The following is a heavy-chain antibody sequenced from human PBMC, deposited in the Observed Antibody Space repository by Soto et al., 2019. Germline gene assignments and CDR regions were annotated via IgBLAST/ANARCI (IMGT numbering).Heavy chain of an antibody. CDR3: AIYDNSGFHGVDI. Sequence: QVQLQESGPGLVKPSQTLSLTCTVSGGSISSGGYYLSGIRQPPGKGLEWIGYIYYSGSTYYNPSLKSRVTRSVDASKNQFSLKRSSVTAADTAVYYCAIYDNSGFHGVDIWGQGTMVTVSS. D-gene: IGHD3-22*01. V-gene: IGHV4-31*03. J-gene: IGHJ3*02. CDR1: GGSISSGGYY. CDR2: IYYSGST.